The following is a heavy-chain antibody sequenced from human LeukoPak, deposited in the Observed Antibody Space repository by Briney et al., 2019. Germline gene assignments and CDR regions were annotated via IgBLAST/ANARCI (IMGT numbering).Heavy chain of an antibody. J-gene: IGHJ4*02. Sequence: GSVRLSCAASGFTFDDYGMSWVGQAPGKGLEWVSGINRNGGSTGYADSVKGRCTISRDNAKNSLYLQMNSLRAEDTALYYCARAQRRPYYYDSSGPYYFDYGGQATLATVSS. V-gene: IGHV3-20*04. CDR1: GFTFDDYG. D-gene: IGHD3-22*01. CDR3: ARAQRRPYYYDSSGPYYFDY. CDR2: INRNGGST.